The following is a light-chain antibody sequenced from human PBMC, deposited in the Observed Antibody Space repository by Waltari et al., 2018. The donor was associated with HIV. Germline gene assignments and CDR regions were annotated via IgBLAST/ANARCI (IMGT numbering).Light chain of an antibody. V-gene: IGLV2-11*01. CDR2: DVS. CDR1: SSAY. CDR3: CSFAGSYSYV. Sequence: QSALTQPRQVSGSLGQSVTISSTGTSSAYVSCSKQHPGKAPKVIIYDVSKRPSGVPDRFSGSKSGNTASLTISGLQAEDEADHYCCSFAGSYSYVFGTGTKVTVL. J-gene: IGLJ1*01.